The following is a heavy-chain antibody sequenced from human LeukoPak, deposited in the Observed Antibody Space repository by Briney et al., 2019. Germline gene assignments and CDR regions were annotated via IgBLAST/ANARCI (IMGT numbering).Heavy chain of an antibody. CDR2: ISAYNGNT. J-gene: IGHJ6*02. Sequence: ASVKVSCKASGYTFTSYGISWVRQAPGQGLEWMGWISAYNGNTNYAQKLQGRVTMTTDTSTSTAYMELRSLRSDDTAVYYCARHQVVAAAGTSYYYGMDVWGQGTTVTVSS. V-gene: IGHV1-18*01. CDR3: ARHQVVAAAGTSYYYGMDV. CDR1: GYTFTSYG. D-gene: IGHD6-13*01.